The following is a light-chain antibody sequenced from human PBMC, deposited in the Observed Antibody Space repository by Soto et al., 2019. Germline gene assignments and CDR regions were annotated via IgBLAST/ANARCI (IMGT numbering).Light chain of an antibody. V-gene: IGKV1-5*01. CDR3: QQYHRFFS. CDR1: QSVISW. CDR2: DAS. J-gene: IGKJ3*01. Sequence: DIQMTQYPYTLSASVGDRVTITCRASQSVISWVAWYQKKPGKAPKLLISDASTLDTGVPSRFSGSGSETKFTLTISSLQPDDFATYYCQQYHRFFSVGPGTKVDVK.